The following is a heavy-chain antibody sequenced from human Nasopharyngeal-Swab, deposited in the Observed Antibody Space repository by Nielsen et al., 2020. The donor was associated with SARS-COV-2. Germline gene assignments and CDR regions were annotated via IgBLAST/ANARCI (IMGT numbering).Heavy chain of an antibody. CDR1: GFTFRSSA. J-gene: IGHJ4*02. Sequence: GEVLKISCAASGFTFRSSAMSWVRQAPGKGLEWVSAIRDSGGSTYYADSVKGRFTISRDKSKNTLYLQMNSLRAEDTAVYYCAKDSSFYHYYSSGEEDYWGQGTLVTVSS. D-gene: IGHD3-10*01. V-gene: IGHV3-23*01. CDR2: IRDSGGST. CDR3: AKDSSFYHYYSSGEEDY.